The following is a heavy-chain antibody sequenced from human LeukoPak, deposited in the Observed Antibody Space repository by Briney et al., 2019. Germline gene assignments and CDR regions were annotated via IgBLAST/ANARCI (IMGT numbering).Heavy chain of an antibody. CDR2: ISTSGSP. J-gene: IGHJ6*02. V-gene: IGHV4-61*02. D-gene: IGHD6-19*01. Sequence: KASETLSLTCTVSGGSISSGGYYWSWIRQPAGTGLEWIGRISTSGSPNYNPSLKSRVTLSVDTSKNQFSLKLTSVTAADTAVYYCARGSGWFFSNFYGMDIWGQGTTVTVSS. CDR3: ARGSGWFFSNFYGMDI. CDR1: GGSISSGGYY.